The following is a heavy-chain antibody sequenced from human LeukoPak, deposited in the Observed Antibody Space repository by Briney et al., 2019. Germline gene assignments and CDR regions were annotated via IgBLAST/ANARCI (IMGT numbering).Heavy chain of an antibody. V-gene: IGHV3-11*04. CDR1: GFTFSNNW. CDR2: ISSSGSTI. D-gene: IGHD1-7*01. J-gene: IGHJ4*02. Sequence: GGSLRLSCAASGFTFSNNWMTWIRQAPGKGLEWVSYISSSGSTIYYADSVKGRFTISRDNAKNSLYLQMNSLRAEDTAVYYCARVRARYNWNYEGWWWGQGTLVTVSS. CDR3: ARVRARYNWNYEGWW.